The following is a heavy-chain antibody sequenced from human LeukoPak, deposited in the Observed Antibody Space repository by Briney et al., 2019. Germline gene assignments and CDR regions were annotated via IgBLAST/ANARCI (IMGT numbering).Heavy chain of an antibody. D-gene: IGHD4-17*01. V-gene: IGHV5-51*01. Sequence: GESLKISCKGSGYRFTDYWIGWVRQVPGKGLEWMGIISPDDSDTRDSPSYSPSFQGQVTISTDESTSTAYLQWSSLKASDTAMYYCARYRGHYVSLPSPFDYWGQGTLVTVSS. CDR3: ARYRGHYVSLPSPFDY. CDR2: ISPDDSDT. J-gene: IGHJ4*02. CDR1: GYRFTDYW.